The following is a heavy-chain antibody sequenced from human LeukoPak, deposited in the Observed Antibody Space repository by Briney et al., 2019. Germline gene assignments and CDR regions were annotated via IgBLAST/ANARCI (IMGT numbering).Heavy chain of an antibody. J-gene: IGHJ4*02. D-gene: IGHD3-16*01. CDR2: IYYSAST. CDR1: GGSISSTTYY. CDR3: VRGSTLRHYQY. V-gene: IGHV4-39*01. Sequence: PSETLSLTCTVSGGSISSTTYYWGWIRRPPGKGLEWIGSIYYSASTYYNPSLKSRVTVSVDTSKNQFSLILSSVTAADTAVYYCVRGSTLRHYQYWGQGTLVTVSS.